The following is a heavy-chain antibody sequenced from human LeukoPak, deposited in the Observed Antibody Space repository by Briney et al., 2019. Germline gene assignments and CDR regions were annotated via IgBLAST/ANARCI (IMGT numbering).Heavy chain of an antibody. CDR1: GGSFSGYY. J-gene: IGHJ4*02. V-gene: IGHV4-34*01. CDR3: ARGRWNYGGVFDY. Sequence: PSETLSLTCAVYGGSFSGYYWSWIRQPPGKGLEWIGEINHSGSTNYNPSLKSRVTISVDTSKNQFSLKLSSVTAADTAVYYCARGRWNYGGVFDYWGQGTLVTVSS. CDR2: INHSGST. D-gene: IGHD1-7*01.